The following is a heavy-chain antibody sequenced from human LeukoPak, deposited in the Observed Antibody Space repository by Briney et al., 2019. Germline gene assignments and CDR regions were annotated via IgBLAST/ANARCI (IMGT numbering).Heavy chain of an antibody. D-gene: IGHD3-9*01. CDR2: IKQDGSEK. CDR3: ARDGYYDIPTDAFDI. J-gene: IGHJ3*02. Sequence: GGSLRLSCAASGFTFSSYWMSWVRQAPGKGLEWVANIKQDGSEKYYVDSVKGRFTISRDNAKNSLYLQMNSLRAEDTAVYYCARDGYYDIPTDAFDIWGQGTMVTVSS. CDR1: GFTFSSYW. V-gene: IGHV3-7*01.